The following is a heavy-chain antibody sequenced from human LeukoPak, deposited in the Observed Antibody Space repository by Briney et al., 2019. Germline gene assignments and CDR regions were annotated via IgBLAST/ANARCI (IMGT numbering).Heavy chain of an antibody. CDR3: ARMSGSRLPGY. J-gene: IGHJ4*02. Sequence: GGSLRLSCAASGFTFSSHSMNWVRQAPGKGLEWVSYISSSSSSRYYADSVKGRFTISRDDARNSLYLQMNSLRAEDTAVYYCARMSGSRLPGYWGQGALVTVSS. D-gene: IGHD3-3*01. CDR1: GFTFSSHS. CDR2: ISSSSSSR. V-gene: IGHV3-48*01.